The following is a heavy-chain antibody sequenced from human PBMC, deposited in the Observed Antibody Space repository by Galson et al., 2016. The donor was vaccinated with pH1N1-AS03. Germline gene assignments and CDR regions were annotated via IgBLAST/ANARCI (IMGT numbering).Heavy chain of an antibody. CDR3: ARAHYNADYVPDF. CDR1: GYSFPTYS. J-gene: IGHJ4*02. V-gene: IGHV1-18*04. CDR2: ISAYCGDT. D-gene: IGHD4-17*01. Sequence: SVKVSCKASGYSFPTYSFNWVRQAPGQGLEWLGWISAYCGDTHYARKFQGRVTLTTDTSTSTAYMELRSLTSDDTAVYYCARAHYNADYVPDFWGQGTLVTVSS.